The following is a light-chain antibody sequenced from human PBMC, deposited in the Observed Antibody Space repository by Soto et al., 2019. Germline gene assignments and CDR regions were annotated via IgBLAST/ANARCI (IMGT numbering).Light chain of an antibody. V-gene: IGKV1-5*01. CDR2: DAS. CDR1: QTISTW. CDR3: QLYNSYSEA. J-gene: IGKJ1*01. Sequence: GDRVTITCRASQTISTWMAWYQQKPGKAPKLLVYDASTLQSGVASRFSGSGSGTEFTLIISGLQPDDSATYYSQLYNSYSEAFGQGTKVDI.